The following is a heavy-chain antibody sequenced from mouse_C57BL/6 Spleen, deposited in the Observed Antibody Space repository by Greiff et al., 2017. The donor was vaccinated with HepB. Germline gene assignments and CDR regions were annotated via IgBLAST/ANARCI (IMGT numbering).Heavy chain of an antibody. D-gene: IGHD1-1*01. CDR1: GYTFTSYW. Sequence: QVQLQQPGAELVRPGTSVKLSCKASGYTFTSYWMHWVKQRPGQGLEWIGVIDPSDSYTNYNQKFKGKATLTVDTSSSTAYMQLSSLTSEDSAVYYCARPYGSGYFDYWGQGTTLTVSS. CDR2: IDPSDSYT. CDR3: ARPYGSGYFDY. J-gene: IGHJ2*01. V-gene: IGHV1-59*01.